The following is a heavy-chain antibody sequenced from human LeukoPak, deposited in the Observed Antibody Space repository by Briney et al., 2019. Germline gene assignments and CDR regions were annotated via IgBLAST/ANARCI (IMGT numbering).Heavy chain of an antibody. CDR3: ARERRGYPNAFDI. J-gene: IGHJ3*02. Sequence: SETLSLICAVYGGSFSGYYWSWIRQPPGKGLEWIGYIYYSGSTNYNPPLKSRVTISLDTSKNQFSLKLSSVTAADTAVYHCARERRGYPNAFDIWGQGTMVTVSS. CDR1: GGSFSGYY. V-gene: IGHV4-59*01. D-gene: IGHD5-18*01. CDR2: IYYSGST.